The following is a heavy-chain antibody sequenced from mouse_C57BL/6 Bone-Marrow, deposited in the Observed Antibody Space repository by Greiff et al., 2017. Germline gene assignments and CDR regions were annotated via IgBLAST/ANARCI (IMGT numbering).Heavy chain of an antibody. V-gene: IGHV1-64*01. J-gene: IGHJ3*01. CDR2: IHPNGGST. Sequence: QVQLQQPGAELVKPGPSVKLSCKASGYTFTSYWLHWVKQRPGQGLEWMGMIHPNGGSTNYNAKFKSKATLTVDKSSSTAYMQLSSLTSEDSAVXYCARWSYDYEGAWFAYWGQGTLVTVSA. CDR3: ARWSYDYEGAWFAY. CDR1: GYTFTSYW. D-gene: IGHD2-4*01.